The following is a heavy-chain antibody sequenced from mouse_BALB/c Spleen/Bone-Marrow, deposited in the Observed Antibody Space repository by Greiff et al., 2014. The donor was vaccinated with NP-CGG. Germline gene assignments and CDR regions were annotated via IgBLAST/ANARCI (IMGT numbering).Heavy chain of an antibody. CDR1: GFSLTSYG. Sequence: QVQLQQPGPGLVAPSQSLSITCTVSGFSLTSYGVHWVRQPPGKGLEWLVVIWSDGNTTYNSALKSRLSISKDNSKSQVFLKMNSLQTDDPAMYYCARNPYGNYAMDYWGQGTSVTVSS. V-gene: IGHV2-6*02. D-gene: IGHD2-10*02. CDR3: ARNPYGNYAMDY. CDR2: IWSDGNT. J-gene: IGHJ4*01.